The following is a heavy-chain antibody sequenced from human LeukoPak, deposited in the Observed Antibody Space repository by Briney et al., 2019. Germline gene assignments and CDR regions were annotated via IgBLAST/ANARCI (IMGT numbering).Heavy chain of an antibody. V-gene: IGHV4-59*01. J-gene: IGHJ6*02. CDR3: TSWDDYGMDV. D-gene: IGHD1-26*01. CDR1: GGSISSYY. Sequence: SETLSLTCTVSGGSISSYYWSWIRQPPGKGLEWIGYIYYSGSTNCNPSLKSRVTISVDTSKNQFSLKLSSVTAADTAVYYCTSWDDYGMDVWGQGTTVTVSS. CDR2: IYYSGST.